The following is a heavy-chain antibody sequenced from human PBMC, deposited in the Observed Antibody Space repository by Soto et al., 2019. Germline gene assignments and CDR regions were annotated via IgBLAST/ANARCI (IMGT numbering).Heavy chain of an antibody. CDR3: ARERENEYGSGLNFDY. J-gene: IGHJ4*02. CDR1: GYTFSSYY. CDR2: INPSGDST. V-gene: IGHV1-46*01. D-gene: IGHD3-10*01. Sequence: ASVKVSCKASGYTFSSYYMHWVRQAPGQGLEWMGVINPSGDSTSYAQKFQGRVTITRDTSTSTLFMELSSLRSEDTAMYFCARERENEYGSGLNFDYWGQGTLVTVSS.